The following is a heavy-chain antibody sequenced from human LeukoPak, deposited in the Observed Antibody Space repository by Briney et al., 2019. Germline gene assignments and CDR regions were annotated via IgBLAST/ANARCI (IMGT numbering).Heavy chain of an antibody. CDR3: AREVEYYDSSGYRPHAFDI. D-gene: IGHD3-22*01. CDR1: GGSIISNNHY. Sequence: PSETLSLTCTVSGGSIISNNHYWGWTRQPPGKGLGWFVSISYSGGTAYNPSLRSRVTISVDTSKNQFSLKVNSVTAADTAVYYCAREVEYYDSSGYRPHAFDIWGQGTLVTVSS. V-gene: IGHV4-39*02. CDR2: ISYSGGT. J-gene: IGHJ3*02.